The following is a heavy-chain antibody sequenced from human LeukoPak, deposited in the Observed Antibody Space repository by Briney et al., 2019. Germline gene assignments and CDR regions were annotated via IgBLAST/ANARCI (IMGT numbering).Heavy chain of an antibody. Sequence: ASVKVSCKASGYTFTNYGISWVRQAPGKGLEWMGWISAYNGNTNYAQKLQGRVTMTTDTSTSTAYMELRSLRSDDTAVYYCARDYYDSSGYAEYFQHWGQGTLVTVSS. CDR2: ISAYNGNT. J-gene: IGHJ1*01. D-gene: IGHD3-22*01. CDR3: ARDYYDSSGYAEYFQH. V-gene: IGHV1-18*01. CDR1: GYTFTNYG.